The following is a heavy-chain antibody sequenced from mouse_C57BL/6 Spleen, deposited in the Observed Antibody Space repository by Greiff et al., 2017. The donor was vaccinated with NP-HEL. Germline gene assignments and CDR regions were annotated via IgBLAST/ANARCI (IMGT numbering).Heavy chain of an antibody. Sequence: VQRVESGPGLVQPSQSLSITCTVSGFSLTSYGVHWVRQSPGKGLEWLGVIWSGGSTDYNAAFISRLSISKDNSKSQVFFKMNSLQADDTAIYYCARITTVVADYWGQGTTLTVSS. J-gene: IGHJ2*01. CDR2: IWSGGST. V-gene: IGHV2-2*01. CDR1: GFSLTSYG. D-gene: IGHD1-1*01. CDR3: ARITTVVADY.